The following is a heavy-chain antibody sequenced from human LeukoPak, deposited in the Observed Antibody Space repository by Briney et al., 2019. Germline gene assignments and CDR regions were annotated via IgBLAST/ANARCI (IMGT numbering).Heavy chain of an antibody. J-gene: IGHJ4*02. CDR1: GFTISNYY. Sequence: GGSLRLSCAASGFTISNYYMSWVRQAPGKGLEWVSVIYTGGNTYYTDAVKGRFTISRHNTKNTLYLQMNSLRAEDTAVCYCARGGPATTIDYWGRGTLVTVSS. CDR3: ARGGPATTIDY. V-gene: IGHV3-53*04. CDR2: IYTGGNT. D-gene: IGHD1-1*01.